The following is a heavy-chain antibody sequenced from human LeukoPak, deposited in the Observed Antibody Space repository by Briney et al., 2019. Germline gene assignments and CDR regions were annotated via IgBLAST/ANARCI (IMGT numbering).Heavy chain of an antibody. D-gene: IGHD2-8*01. Sequence: ASEKVSCKASGYTFTSDGISWVRQAPGQGLEWMAWISGYNGNTNYAQKFQGRVTTTKDTSTSTAYMELGSLTSEDTAVYYCTRDVRGVFDYWGQGTLVTVSS. CDR2: ISGYNGNT. J-gene: IGHJ4*02. V-gene: IGHV1-18*01. CDR1: GYTFTSDG. CDR3: TRDVRGVFDY.